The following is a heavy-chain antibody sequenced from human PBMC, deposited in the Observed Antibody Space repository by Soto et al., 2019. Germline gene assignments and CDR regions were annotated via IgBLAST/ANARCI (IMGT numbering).Heavy chain of an antibody. Sequence: GKGLEWVSVIYSGGSTYYADSVKGRFTISRDNSKNTLYLQMNSLRAEDTAVYYCARETENSGWSGGFDFCGQ. D-gene: IGHD6-19*01. CDR3: ARETENSGWSGGFDF. CDR2: IYSGGST. V-gene: IGHV3-53*01. J-gene: IGHJ4*02.